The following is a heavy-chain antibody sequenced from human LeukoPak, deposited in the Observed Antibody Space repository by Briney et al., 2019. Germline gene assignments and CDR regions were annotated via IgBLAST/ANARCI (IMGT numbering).Heavy chain of an antibody. J-gene: IGHJ4*02. CDR1: GFTFSGYA. V-gene: IGHV3-23*01. Sequence: GGSLRLSCAASGFTFSGYAVSWVPQAPGRGGGWVSAISGSGGSTYYADSVKGRFTISRNNSKNTLYLQMNSLRAEDTAVYYCARASGPLAAARSIDYWGQGTLVTVSS. CDR2: ISGSGGST. CDR3: ARASGPLAAARSIDY. D-gene: IGHD6-6*01.